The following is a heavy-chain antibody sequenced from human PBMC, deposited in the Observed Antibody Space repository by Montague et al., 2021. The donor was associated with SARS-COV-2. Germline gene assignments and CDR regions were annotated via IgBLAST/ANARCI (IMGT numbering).Heavy chain of an antibody. J-gene: IGHJ6*02. D-gene: IGHD3-3*01. CDR1: GGSISSYY. CDR2: IYYSGST. V-gene: IGHV4-59*01. Sequence: SETLSLTCTVSGGSISSYYWSWIRQPPGKGLEWIGYIYYSGSTSYNPSLKSRVTISVDTSKNQFSLKLSSVTAADTAVYHCARDRRFLEWPGLYYYYGMDVWGQGTTVTVSS. CDR3: ARDRRFLEWPGLYYYYGMDV.